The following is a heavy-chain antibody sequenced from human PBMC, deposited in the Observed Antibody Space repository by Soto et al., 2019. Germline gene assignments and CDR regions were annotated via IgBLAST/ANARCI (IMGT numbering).Heavy chain of an antibody. J-gene: IGHJ4*03. V-gene: IGHV3-11*06. CDR2: INSRGTYT. Sequence: QVQLVQSGGGLVEPGGSLRLSCAASGFKFPDYHMTWIRQAQGKGLEWISYINSRGTYTTYSDSVRGRFTVSRDNAKNSLYLQMDSLPGADTAVYYCACVAPTIFGAQFHQNLVDVWGQGNLVTVAS. CDR1: GFKFPDYH. CDR3: ACVAPTIFGAQFHQNLVDV. D-gene: IGHD3-3*01.